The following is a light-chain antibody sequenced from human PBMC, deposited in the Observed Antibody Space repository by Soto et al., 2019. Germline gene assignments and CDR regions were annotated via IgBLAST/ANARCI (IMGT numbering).Light chain of an antibody. V-gene: IGKV3-15*01. CDR2: GAS. CDR1: QSVSRN. CDR3: QQYHNWPLT. J-gene: IGKJ4*01. Sequence: ETVMTQSPAALSVSPGEKITLSCRASQSVSRNLAWYQQRPGQTPRLVIYGASTRATGIPVRFPASGSGTEFTLTISSLQSEDFAVYYCQQYHNWPLTFGGGTKVEIK.